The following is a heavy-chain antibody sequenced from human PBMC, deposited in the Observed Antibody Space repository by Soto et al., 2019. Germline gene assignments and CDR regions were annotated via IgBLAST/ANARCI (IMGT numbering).Heavy chain of an antibody. D-gene: IGHD3-22*01. CDR2: ISGSGGST. V-gene: IGHV3-23*01. CDR1: GFTFSSYA. CDR3: AKAANYYDSSGYYPGY. J-gene: IGHJ4*02. Sequence: GGSLRLSCAASGFTFSSYAMSWVRQAPGKGLEWVSAISGSGGSTYYADSVKGRFTISRDNSKNTLYLQMNSLRAEDTAVYYCAKAANYYDSSGYYPGYWGQGTLVTVSS.